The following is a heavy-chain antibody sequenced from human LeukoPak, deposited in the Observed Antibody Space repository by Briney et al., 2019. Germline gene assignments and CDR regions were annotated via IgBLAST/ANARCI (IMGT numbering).Heavy chain of an antibody. D-gene: IGHD2-2*02. CDR2: IYARGST. CDR1: GGSISSYY. J-gene: IGHJ6*03. CDR3: ARGPAAIYMDV. V-gene: IGHV4-4*07. Sequence: SETLSLTCTVSGGSISSYYWSWIRQPAGKGLEWIGRIYARGSTNYNPSLKSRVTMSVDTSKNQFSLKLSSVSAADTAVYYCARGPAAIYMDVWGKGTTVTISS.